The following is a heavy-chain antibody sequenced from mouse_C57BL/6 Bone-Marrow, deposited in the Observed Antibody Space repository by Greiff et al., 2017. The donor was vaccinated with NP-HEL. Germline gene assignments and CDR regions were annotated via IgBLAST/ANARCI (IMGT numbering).Heavy chain of an antibody. CDR1: GYTFTSYW. J-gene: IGHJ2*02. D-gene: IGHD2-3*01. CDR2: IYPGSGST. CDR3: ARGGLLYFDY. Sequence: QVHVKQPGAELVKPGASVKMSCKASGYTFTSYWITWVKQRPGQGLEWIGDIYPGSGSTNYNEKFKSKATLTVDTSSSTAYMQLSSLTSEDSAVYYWARGGLLYFDYWGQGTSLTVSS. V-gene: IGHV1-55*01.